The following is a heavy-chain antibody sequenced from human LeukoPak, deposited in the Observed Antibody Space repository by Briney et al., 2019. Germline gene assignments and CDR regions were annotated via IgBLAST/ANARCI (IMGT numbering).Heavy chain of an antibody. CDR3: ARGQYFDWYTLPFDY. J-gene: IGHJ4*02. V-gene: IGHV3-33*01. CDR1: GFTFSSYG. D-gene: IGHD3-9*01. Sequence: PGRSLRLSCAASGFTFSSYGMHWVRQAPGKGLEWVAVIWYDGSNKYYADSVKGRFTISRDNSKSTLYLQMNSLRAEDTAVYYCARGQYFDWYTLPFDYWGQGTLVTVSS. CDR2: IWYDGSNK.